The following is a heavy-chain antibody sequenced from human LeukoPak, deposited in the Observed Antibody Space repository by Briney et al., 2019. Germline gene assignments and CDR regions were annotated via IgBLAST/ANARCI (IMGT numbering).Heavy chain of an antibody. V-gene: IGHV1-69*10. D-gene: IGHD3-22*01. CDR2: IIPILGIA. J-gene: IGHJ3*02. Sequence: ASVKVSCKASGGTFSSYAISWVRQAPGQGLEWMGGIIPILGIANYAQKFQGRVTITADKSTSTAYMELSSLRSEDTAVYYCARQYDSSGSNAFDIWGQGTMVTVSS. CDR3: ARQYDSSGSNAFDI. CDR1: GGTFSSYA.